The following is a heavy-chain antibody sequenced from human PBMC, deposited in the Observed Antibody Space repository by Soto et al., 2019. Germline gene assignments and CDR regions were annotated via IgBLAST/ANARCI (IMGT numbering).Heavy chain of an antibody. CDR2: IKSKTDGGTT. V-gene: IGHV3-15*01. CDR3: TTDRGRRAGYAQDY. CDR1: GFTFSDAW. Sequence: EVQLVESGGGLVKPGGSLRLSCAASGFTFSDAWMSWVRQAPGKGLEWVGRIKSKTDGGTTDYAAPVKGRFTISREDPKDTLYLQMNSLKTDDTAVYYCTTDRGRRAGYAQDYWGKGTLVTVSS. J-gene: IGHJ4*02. D-gene: IGHD5-18*01.